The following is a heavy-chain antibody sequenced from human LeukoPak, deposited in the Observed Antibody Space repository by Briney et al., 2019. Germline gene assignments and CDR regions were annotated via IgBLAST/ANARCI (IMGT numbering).Heavy chain of an antibody. D-gene: IGHD5-18*01. V-gene: IGHV4-39*01. Sequence: SEALSLTCTVPGGSISSSSYYWGWIRQPPGKGLEWIGIIYYSGSTYYNPSLKSRVTISVDTPKNQSSLNLSSVTAAETAVYYWARQMRHSYGLFDYWGQGTLVTVSS. CDR1: GGSISSSSYY. CDR2: IYYSGST. CDR3: ARQMRHSYGLFDY. J-gene: IGHJ4*02.